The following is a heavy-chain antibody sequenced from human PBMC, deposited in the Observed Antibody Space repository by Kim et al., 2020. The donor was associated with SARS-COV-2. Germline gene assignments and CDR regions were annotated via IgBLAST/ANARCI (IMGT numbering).Heavy chain of an antibody. Sequence: GGSLRLSCAASGFTFSSYWMSWVRQTPGKGLEWVANIKQDGSEKYYVDSVKGRFTISRDNAKNSLYLQMNSLRAEDTAVYYCARDGDDATFDYWGQGTLVTVSS. CDR2: IKQDGSEK. CDR3: ARDGDDATFDY. J-gene: IGHJ4*02. CDR1: GFTFSSYW. V-gene: IGHV3-7*01. D-gene: IGHD7-27*01.